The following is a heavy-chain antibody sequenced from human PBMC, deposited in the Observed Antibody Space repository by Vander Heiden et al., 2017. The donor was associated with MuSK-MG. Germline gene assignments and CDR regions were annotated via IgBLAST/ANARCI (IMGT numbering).Heavy chain of an antibody. CDR1: GFTFDDYA. Sequence: EVQLVESGGGLVQPGRSLRLSCAASGFTFDDYAMHWVRQAPGKGLEWVSGISWNSGSIGYADSVKGRFTISRDNAKNSLYLQMNSLRAEDTALYYCAKAPRGRWLQFGWFDYWGQGTLVTVSS. V-gene: IGHV3-9*01. D-gene: IGHD5-12*01. CDR2: ISWNSGSI. CDR3: AKAPRGRWLQFGWFDY. J-gene: IGHJ4*02.